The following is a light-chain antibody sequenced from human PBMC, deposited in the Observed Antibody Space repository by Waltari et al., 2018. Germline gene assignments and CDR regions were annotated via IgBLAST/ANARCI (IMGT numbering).Light chain of an antibody. CDR3: AAWDGSLNGYV. J-gene: IGLJ1*01. V-gene: IGLV1-44*01. CDR1: SSNIGSNT. Sequence: QSVLTQPPSASGTPGQRVTISCSGSSSNIGSNTVKWYQQLPGTAPKLLIYSNYQRPSGVPDRFSGSKSGTSASLAISGLQSEDEADYYCAAWDGSLNGYVFGTGTKVTVL. CDR2: SNY.